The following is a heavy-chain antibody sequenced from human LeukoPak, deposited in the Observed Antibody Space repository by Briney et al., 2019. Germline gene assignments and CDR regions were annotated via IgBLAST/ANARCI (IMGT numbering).Heavy chain of an antibody. J-gene: IGHJ4*02. V-gene: IGHV1-2*06. CDR2: INPNSGGT. Sequence: ASVKVSCKASGYTFTGYYMHWVRQAPGQGLEWMGRINPNSGGTNYAQMFQGRVTMTRDTSISTAYMELSRLRSDDTAVYYCARLDAYSSGSFDYWGQGTLVTVSS. D-gene: IGHD6-19*01. CDR1: GYTFTGYY. CDR3: ARLDAYSSGSFDY.